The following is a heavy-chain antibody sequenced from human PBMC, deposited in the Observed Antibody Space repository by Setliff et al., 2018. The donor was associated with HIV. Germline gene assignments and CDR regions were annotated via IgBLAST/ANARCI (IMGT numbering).Heavy chain of an antibody. V-gene: IGHV1-2*06. J-gene: IGHJ3*02. CDR2: INPNTGGT. D-gene: IGHD3-22*01. Sequence: GASVKVSCKASGYTFSDYYIHWVRQAPGQGFEWMGRINPNTGGTKFAQKFQGSVTMTRDTSISTAYMELRRLRSDDTAVYYCASQFGAYDSSGYEHDAFNIWGQGTMGT. CDR3: ASQFGAYDSSGYEHDAFNI. CDR1: GYTFSDYY.